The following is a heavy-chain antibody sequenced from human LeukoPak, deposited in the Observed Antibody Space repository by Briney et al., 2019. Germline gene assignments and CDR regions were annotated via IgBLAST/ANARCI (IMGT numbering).Heavy chain of an antibody. CDR3: ARGPTTDYASGSFNS. D-gene: IGHD3-10*01. Sequence: SETLSLTCTVSGGSIITYWWDWIRQPAGEGLEWIGRIYPSGSTDYNPSLKGRVTMSIETSKNQFSLSLTSVTAAETAVYYCARGPTTDYASGSFNSWGQGTLVTVSS. J-gene: IGHJ4*02. CDR1: GGSIITYW. CDR2: IYPSGST. V-gene: IGHV4-4*07.